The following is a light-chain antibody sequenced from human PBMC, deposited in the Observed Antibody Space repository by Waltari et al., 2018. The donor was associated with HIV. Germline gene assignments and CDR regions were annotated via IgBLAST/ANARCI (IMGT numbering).Light chain of an antibody. Sequence: QSVLTQPPSVSGAPGQRVTISFTGSSSNIGARFHVHWYQQLPGTAPKLLIYGDNNRPSGVPDRFSGSKSGTSASLAITGLQAEDEADYYCQSYDSSLSGSVFGGGTKLTVL. J-gene: IGLJ3*02. CDR2: GDN. V-gene: IGLV1-40*01. CDR1: SSNIGARFH. CDR3: QSYDSSLSGSV.